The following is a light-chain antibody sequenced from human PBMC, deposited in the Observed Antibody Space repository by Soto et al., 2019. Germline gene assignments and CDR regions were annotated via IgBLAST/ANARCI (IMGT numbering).Light chain of an antibody. CDR3: QHYYSPPRT. CDR1: QSLGSSY. CDR2: GAS. J-gene: IGKJ1*01. Sequence: EIVLTQSPGTLSLSPGERATLSCRASQSLGSSYLACYQQKPGQTPRLLIYGASSRATGIPDRFSGSGSGTVFTLTISRLEPVDFAVYYCQHYYSPPRTFGQGTRVEIK. V-gene: IGKV3-20*01.